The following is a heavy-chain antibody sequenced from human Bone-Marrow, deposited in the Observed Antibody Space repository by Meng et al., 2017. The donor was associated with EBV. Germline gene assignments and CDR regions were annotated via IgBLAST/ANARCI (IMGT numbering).Heavy chain of an antibody. CDR1: GGAFSRSA. Sequence: QVQVVHSGPEVKKPGSSVKVSCKTSGGAFSRSAISWVRQAPGQGLEWMGGLLPILGAPNYAETFQDRVTITADESTSTAYMDLSSLTSEDTAVYYCARESGRGYTPDYWGQGTLVTVSS. J-gene: IGHJ4*02. D-gene: IGHD3-10*01. CDR3: ARESGRGYTPDY. CDR2: LLPILGAP. V-gene: IGHV1-69*01.